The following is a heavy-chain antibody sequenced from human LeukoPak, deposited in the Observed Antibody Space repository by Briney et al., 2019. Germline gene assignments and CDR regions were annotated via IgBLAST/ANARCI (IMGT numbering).Heavy chain of an antibody. CDR2: IIPIFGTA. Sequence: GASVKVSCKASGGTFSSYAISWVRQAPGQGLEWMGGIIPIFGTANYAQKFQGRVTITADESTSTAYMELSSLRSEDAAVYYCAREGRPGDYDYWGQGTLVTVSS. CDR3: AREGRPGDYDY. V-gene: IGHV1-69*13. CDR1: GGTFSSYA. J-gene: IGHJ4*02. D-gene: IGHD4-17*01.